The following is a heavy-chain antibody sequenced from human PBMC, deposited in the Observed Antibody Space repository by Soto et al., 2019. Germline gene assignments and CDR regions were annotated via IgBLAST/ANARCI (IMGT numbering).Heavy chain of an antibody. Sequence: QVQLQESGPGLVKPSGTLSLTCAVSGGCISSSNWWSWVRQPPGKGLEWSGEIVYNGNTYSNPYLTGRVTMSVDKSKNQFALNLNSVPAAVTAVYYCASRTYAMDVWGQGTTVTVSS. CDR1: GGCISSSNW. CDR3: ASRTYAMDV. CDR2: IVYNGNT. V-gene: IGHV4-4*02. J-gene: IGHJ6*02.